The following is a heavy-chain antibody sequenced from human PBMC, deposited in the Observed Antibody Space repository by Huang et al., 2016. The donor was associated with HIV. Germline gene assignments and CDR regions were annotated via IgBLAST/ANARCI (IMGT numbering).Heavy chain of an antibody. CDR1: GYTFTRYG. CDR3: ARDRRPPHYYGMDV. V-gene: IGHV1-18*04. J-gene: IGHJ6*02. Sequence: QVQLVQSGAEVKKPGASVKVSCKASGYTFTRYGISWVRQAPGQGLEWMGGISAYNGKTKYAQKVQGRVTMTTDTSTSTAYMELRSLRSDDTAVYYWARDRRPPHYYGMDVWGQGTTVTVSS. CDR2: ISAYNGKT.